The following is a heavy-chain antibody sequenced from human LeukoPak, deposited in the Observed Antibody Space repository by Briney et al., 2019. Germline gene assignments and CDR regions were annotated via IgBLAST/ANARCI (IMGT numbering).Heavy chain of an antibody. V-gene: IGHV3-23*01. CDR1: GLTFNNFA. Sequence: GGSLRLSCAASGLTFNNFAMSSVRQAPGRGLEWLAVTNGDEVSKHYADSVRGNIVISKYNYKSASFLHMNRLRAEDTDVYYCKIDLMTGFSSGWHLDYWGQGTLVTVSS. CDR2: TNGDEVSK. D-gene: IGHD6-19*01. CDR3: KIDLMTGFSSGWHLDY. J-gene: IGHJ4*02.